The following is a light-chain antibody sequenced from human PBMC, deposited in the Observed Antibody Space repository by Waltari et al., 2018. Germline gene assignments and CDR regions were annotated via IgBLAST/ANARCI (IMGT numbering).Light chain of an antibody. J-gene: IGLJ3*02. Sequence: QALVTQEPSLTVSPGGTVTLTCGSSTGPATRSHFPYWFQPNPGQPPRALISDTSDRRPSTPARFSGSLLGDKAALTLSDAQPEDEAHYHCMLSHTDGRPVFGGGTKLTVL. CDR3: MLSHTDGRPV. CDR1: TGPATRSHF. V-gene: IGLV7-46*01. CDR2: DTS.